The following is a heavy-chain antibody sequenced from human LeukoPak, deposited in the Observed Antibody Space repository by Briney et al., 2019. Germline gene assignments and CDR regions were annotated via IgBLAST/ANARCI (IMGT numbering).Heavy chain of an antibody. V-gene: IGHV4-59*01. J-gene: IGHJ6*02. D-gene: IGHD2-21*01. CDR3: ARDRSLIGGDYYYGMDV. Sequence: SETLSLTCTVSGGSISSYYWSGIRQPPGKGLEWIGYISYSGSTNYNPSLKSRVTISVDTSKNQFSLKLSSVTAADTAVYYCARDRSLIGGDYYYGMDVWGQGTTVTVSS. CDR2: ISYSGST. CDR1: GGSISSYY.